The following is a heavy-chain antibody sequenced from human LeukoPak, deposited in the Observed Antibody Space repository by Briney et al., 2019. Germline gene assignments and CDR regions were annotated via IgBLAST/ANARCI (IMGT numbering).Heavy chain of an antibody. CDR3: ARVPASSYYYGSGTYAARKIAYWFDP. J-gene: IGHJ5*02. Sequence: TSETLSLTCAVYGSSFSDYSWSWIRQPAGKGLEWIGRIYTSGSTNYNPSLKSRVTISVDTSKNQFSLKLSSVTAADTAVYYCARVPASSYYYGSGTYAARKIAYWFDPWGQGTLVTVSS. CDR2: IYTSGST. CDR1: GSSFSDYS. V-gene: IGHV4-59*10. D-gene: IGHD3-10*01.